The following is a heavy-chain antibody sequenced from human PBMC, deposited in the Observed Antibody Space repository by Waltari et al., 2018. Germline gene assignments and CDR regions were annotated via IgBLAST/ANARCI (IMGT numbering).Heavy chain of an antibody. CDR2: NIPIFGTE. CDR3: ARSPYIRGSYDY. V-gene: IGHV1-69*05. D-gene: IGHD1-26*01. Sequence: QVQLVQSGAEVKKPGSSVKVSCKSSGGTFSSYTISWVRQAPGPGLEWMVGNIPIFGTENESQKFKGRVTITTDETTSTAYMELSSLRSEDTAVYYCARSPYIRGSYDYWGQGTLVTVSS. CDR1: GGTFSSYT. J-gene: IGHJ4*02.